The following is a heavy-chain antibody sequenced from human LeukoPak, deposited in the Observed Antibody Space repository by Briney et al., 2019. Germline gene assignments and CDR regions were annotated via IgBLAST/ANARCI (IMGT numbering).Heavy chain of an antibody. CDR3: ARFTMYYYYMDV. Sequence: GGSLRLSCAASGFTFSSYWMSWVRQAPGKGLEWVANIKQYGSEKYYVDSVKGRFTISRDNARNSVYLQMNSLRAEDTAVYYCARFTMYYYYMDVWGKGTTVTISS. CDR1: GFTFSSYW. V-gene: IGHV3-7*01. J-gene: IGHJ6*03. CDR2: IKQYGSEK. D-gene: IGHD2-2*01.